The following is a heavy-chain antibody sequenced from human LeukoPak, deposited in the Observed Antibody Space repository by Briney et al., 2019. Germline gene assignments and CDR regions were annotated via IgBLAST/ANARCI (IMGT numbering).Heavy chain of an antibody. J-gene: IGHJ4*02. CDR1: GFSRRTGGML. CDR3: ARNPSGVTTYYYDSSGHFDY. D-gene: IGHD3-22*01. Sequence: SGPSLVKPPQTLSLTCTFSGFSRRTGGMLVGWIRQPPGKALEGLPRIAWDDDKFYSTSLNTRLTTSKDTSKNQVVLTMTNMDPVHTATYYCARNPSGVTTYYYDSSGHFDYWGQGTLVTVSS. V-gene: IGHV2-70*04. CDR2: IAWDDDK.